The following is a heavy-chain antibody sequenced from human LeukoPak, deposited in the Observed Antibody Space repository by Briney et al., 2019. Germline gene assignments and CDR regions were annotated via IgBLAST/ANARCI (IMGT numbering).Heavy chain of an antibody. Sequence: GGSLRLSCAASGCTFSSYALNWVRQAPGKGLEWVSTISGSDGGTDYADFVKGRFTISRDNSKNTLYLQMNSLRAEDTAVYYCAKSAPYYSMDVGGQGTKVNVS. V-gene: IGHV3-23*01. CDR3: AKSAPYYSMDV. CDR1: GCTFSSYA. J-gene: IGHJ6*02. CDR2: ISGSDGGT.